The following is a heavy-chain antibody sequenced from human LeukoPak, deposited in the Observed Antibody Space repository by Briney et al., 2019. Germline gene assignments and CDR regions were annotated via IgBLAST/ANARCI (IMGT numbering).Heavy chain of an antibody. CDR2: ISSSGGST. J-gene: IGHJ4*02. D-gene: IGHD5-24*01. Sequence: AGGSLRLSCAASGFTCSSYAMSWVRQAPGKGLEWVSAISSSGGSTYYADSVKGRFTISRDNSKNTLYLQMNSLRVEDTAVYYCAKDPYGYNSYYFDYWGQGTLGTVSS. CDR1: GFTCSSYA. V-gene: IGHV3-23*01. CDR3: AKDPYGYNSYYFDY.